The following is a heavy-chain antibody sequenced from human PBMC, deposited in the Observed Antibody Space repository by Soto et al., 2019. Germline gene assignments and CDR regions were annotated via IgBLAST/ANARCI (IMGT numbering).Heavy chain of an antibody. V-gene: IGHV4-39*01. CDR3: ARLVWYDYVWGSYRLFAY. D-gene: IGHD3-16*02. CDR2: IYYSGST. J-gene: IGHJ4*02. CDR1: VVSISSSSYY. Sequence: WETLSLTCTVSVVSISSSSYYWGWIRQPPWKGLEWIGSIYYSGSTYYNPSLKSRVTISVDTSKNQFSLKLSSVTAADTAVYYCARLVWYDYVWGSYRLFAYGAQRTLVTVSS.